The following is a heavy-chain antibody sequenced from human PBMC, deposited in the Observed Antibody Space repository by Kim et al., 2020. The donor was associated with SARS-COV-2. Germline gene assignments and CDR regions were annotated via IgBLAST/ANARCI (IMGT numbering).Heavy chain of an antibody. CDR1: GFTFRSYW. CDR3: ARGMFRNGLDV. Sequence: GGSLRLSCAASGFTFRSYWINWVRQAPGKGLVWFSLISVDASTTNYADSVKGRFTMSRDNAENTVYLQMNSLRVDDTAVYYCARGMFRNGLDVWGQGTTVTVSS. CDR2: ISVDASTT. D-gene: IGHD1-1*01. J-gene: IGHJ6*02. V-gene: IGHV3-74*01.